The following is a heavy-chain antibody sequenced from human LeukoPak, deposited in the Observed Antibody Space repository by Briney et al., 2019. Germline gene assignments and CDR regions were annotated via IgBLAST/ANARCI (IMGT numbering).Heavy chain of an antibody. D-gene: IGHD3-22*01. V-gene: IGHV3-7*01. CDR2: IKQDGSEK. CDR3: AKGTNDPSAYHIDY. J-gene: IGHJ4*02. CDR1: GFTFSSYW. Sequence: PGGSLRLSCAASGFTFSSYWMSWVRQAPGKGLEWVANIKQDGSEKYYVDSVKGRFTISRDNSKSTLYLHMNSLRAEDTAVYYCAKGTNDPSAYHIDYWGQGTLLTVSS.